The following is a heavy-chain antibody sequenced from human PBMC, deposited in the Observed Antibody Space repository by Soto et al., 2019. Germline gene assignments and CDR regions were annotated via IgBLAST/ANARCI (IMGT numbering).Heavy chain of an antibody. V-gene: IGHV1-69*12. Sequence: QVQLVQSGAEVKKPGSSVKVSCKASGGTFSSYAISWVRQAPGQGLEWMGGIIPIFGTADYAQKFQGRVTSTADESTSTAYRERSSLRSEDTAGYYCASSRLGGTGYYYGMDVWGQGTTVTVSS. D-gene: IGHD3-16*01. CDR3: ASSRLGGTGYYYGMDV. J-gene: IGHJ6*02. CDR2: IIPIFGTA. CDR1: GGTFSSYA.